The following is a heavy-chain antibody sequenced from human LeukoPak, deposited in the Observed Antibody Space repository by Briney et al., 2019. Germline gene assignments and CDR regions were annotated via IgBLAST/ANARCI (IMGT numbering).Heavy chain of an antibody. J-gene: IGHJ4*02. CDR3: AKAMGYDRVGDHVDH. Sequence: GGSLRLSCAASGFTFSSYAMSWVRQAPGKGLEWVSAISGSGGSTYYADSVKGRFTISRDNSKNTLYLQMNSLRAEDTAVYYCAKAMGYDRVGDHVDHWGQGTLVTVSS. D-gene: IGHD5-12*01. CDR2: ISGSGGST. V-gene: IGHV3-23*01. CDR1: GFTFSSYA.